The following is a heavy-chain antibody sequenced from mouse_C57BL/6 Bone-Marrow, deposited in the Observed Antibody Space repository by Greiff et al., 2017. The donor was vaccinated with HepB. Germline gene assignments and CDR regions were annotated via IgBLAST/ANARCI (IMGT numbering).Heavy chain of an antibody. J-gene: IGHJ1*03. CDR3: ASTVVARGYFDV. Sequence: QVQLQQSGPELVRPGASVKISSKAPGYTFTSHWMQWVRQRPGQGLEWIGEIFPGSGSTYYNEKFKGKATLTVDTSSSTAYMQLSSLTSEDSAVYFCASTVVARGYFDVWGTGTTVTVSS. D-gene: IGHD1-1*01. V-gene: IGHV1-56*01. CDR1: GYTFTSHW. CDR2: IFPGSGST.